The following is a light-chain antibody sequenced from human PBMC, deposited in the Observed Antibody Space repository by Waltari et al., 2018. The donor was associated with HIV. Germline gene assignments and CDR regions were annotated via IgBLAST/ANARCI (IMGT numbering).Light chain of an antibody. CDR1: TSNLGSNT. Sequence: QSVLTQPPSASGTPGQRVTISCSGSTSNLGSNTVNWYQQLPGTAPKLLIYGNSQRPSGVPDRFSGSKSGTSASLAISGLQSDDEAHYYFAAWDDSLSVYVFATGTKVTVL. J-gene: IGLJ1*01. CDR2: GNS. CDR3: AAWDDSLSVYV. V-gene: IGLV1-44*01.